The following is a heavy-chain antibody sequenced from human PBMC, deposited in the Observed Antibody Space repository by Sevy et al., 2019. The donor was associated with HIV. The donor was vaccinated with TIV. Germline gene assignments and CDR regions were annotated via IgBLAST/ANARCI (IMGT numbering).Heavy chain of an antibody. CDR2: IYRGGTT. D-gene: IGHD5-12*01. Sequence: GGSLRLSCAASGFTVSTNYLSWVRQAPGKGLEWVSVIYRGGTTYYADSVKGRFTISRDKSKNTLYLQMNSLRAEDTAVYYCAREVGDGYNPRYYFDFWGQGALVTVSS. V-gene: IGHV3-53*01. J-gene: IGHJ4*02. CDR1: GFTVSTNY. CDR3: AREVGDGYNPRYYFDF.